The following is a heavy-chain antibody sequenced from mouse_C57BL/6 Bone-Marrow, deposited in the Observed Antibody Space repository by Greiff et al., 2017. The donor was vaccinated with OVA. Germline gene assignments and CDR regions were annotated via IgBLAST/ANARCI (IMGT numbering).Heavy chain of an antibody. V-gene: IGHV1-50*01. CDR2: IDPSDSYT. CDR3: ARKSSGYSSYAMDD. CDR1: GYTFTSYW. J-gene: IGHJ4*01. Sequence: QVQLQQPGAELVKPGASVKLSCKASGYTFTSYWMQWVKQRPGQGLEWIGEIDPSDSYTNYNQKFKGKATLTVDTSSSTAYMQLSSLTSEDSAVDYGARKSSGYSSYAMDDWGQGTSVTVSS. D-gene: IGHD3-2*02.